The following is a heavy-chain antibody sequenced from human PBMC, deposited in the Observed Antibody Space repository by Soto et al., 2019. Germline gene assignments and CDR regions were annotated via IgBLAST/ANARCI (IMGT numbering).Heavy chain of an antibody. Sequence: QVQLQESGPGLVTPSGTLSLTCAVSGGSISSSNWWSWVRQPPGKGLEWIGEIYHSGSTKYHPSLASRLTISVDKSKNPFSLKLSSVTAADTAVYYCARGLGWFGELSNNWFDPWGQGTLVTVSS. CDR1: GGSISSSNW. D-gene: IGHD3-10*01. J-gene: IGHJ5*02. CDR2: IYHSGST. V-gene: IGHV4-4*02. CDR3: ARGLGWFGELSNNWFDP.